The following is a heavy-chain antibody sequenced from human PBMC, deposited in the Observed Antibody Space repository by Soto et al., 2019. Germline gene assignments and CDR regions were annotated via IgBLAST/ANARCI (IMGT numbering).Heavy chain of an antibody. J-gene: IGHJ5*02. D-gene: IGHD3-3*01. CDR3: VRSGYWRAFDP. V-gene: IGHV4-30-2*01. CDR1: GGSISSVGYS. Sequence: PSETLSLTCAVSGGSISSVGYSGSWIRQPPGKGLEWIGYIYHSGSTYYNPSLKSRVTISVDRSKNQFSLKWSSVTAADTAVYYCVRSGYWRAFDPWGQGTLFTASS. CDR2: IYHSGST.